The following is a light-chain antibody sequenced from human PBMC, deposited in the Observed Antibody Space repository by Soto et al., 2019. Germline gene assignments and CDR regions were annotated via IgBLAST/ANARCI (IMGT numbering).Light chain of an antibody. V-gene: IGLV8-61*01. Sequence: QTVVTQEPSFSVSPGGTVTLTSGLSSDSVSTSYYPSWYQQTPGQAPRTLIYNTDTRSSGVPDRFSGSILGNKAALTITGAQADDESDYYCVMYVGSGIWVFGGGTKLTVL. CDR3: VMYVGSGIWV. CDR2: NTD. CDR1: SDSVSTSYY. J-gene: IGLJ3*02.